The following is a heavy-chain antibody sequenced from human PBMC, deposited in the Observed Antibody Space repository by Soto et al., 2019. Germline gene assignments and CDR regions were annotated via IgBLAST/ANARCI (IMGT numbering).Heavy chain of an antibody. V-gene: IGHV6-1*01. J-gene: IGHJ5*02. D-gene: IGHD2-2*01. CDR1: GDSVSSNSAA. CDR3: ARDWTYVPNCSSTSCYGNWFDP. Sequence: SQTLSLTCAISGDSVSSNSAAWNWIRQSPSRGLEWLGRTYYRSKWHNDYAVSVKSLITINPDTSKNQFSLQLNSVTPEDTAVYYCARDWTYVPNCSSTSCYGNWFDPWGQGTLVTVSS. CDR2: TYYRSKWHN.